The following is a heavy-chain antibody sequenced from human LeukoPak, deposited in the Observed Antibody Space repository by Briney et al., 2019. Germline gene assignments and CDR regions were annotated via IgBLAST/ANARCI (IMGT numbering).Heavy chain of an antibody. CDR3: AKADIVVVTAHFDY. Sequence: PGGSLRLSFAASGFTFSSYGMHWVRQAPGKGLNWVALISSDGSNKYYADSVKGRFTISRDNPKNTLYLQMNSLRAEDTAVYYCAKADIVVVTAHFDYWGQGTLVTVSS. D-gene: IGHD2-21*02. V-gene: IGHV3-30*18. CDR1: GFTFSSYG. J-gene: IGHJ4*02. CDR2: ISSDGSNK.